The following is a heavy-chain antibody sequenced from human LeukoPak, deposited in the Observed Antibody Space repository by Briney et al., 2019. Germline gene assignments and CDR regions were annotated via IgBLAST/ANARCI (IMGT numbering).Heavy chain of an antibody. CDR1: GFTFRSYW. CDR2: ILGDGSIT. V-gene: IGHV3-74*01. D-gene: IGHD6-19*01. J-gene: IGHJ4*02. CDR3: ARDRSSGWYPSGY. Sequence: GGSLRLSCAASGFTFRSYWMHWVRQAPGKGLVWVSRILGDGSITNYADSVNGRFTISRDNAKNTLYLLMNNLRAEDTAVYYCARDRSSGWYPSGYWGQGTLVTVSS.